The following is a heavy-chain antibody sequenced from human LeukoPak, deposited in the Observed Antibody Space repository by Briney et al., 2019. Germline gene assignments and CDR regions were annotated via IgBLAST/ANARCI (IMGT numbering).Heavy chain of an antibody. CDR2: IFYSGYP. CDR3: ARHFAGHTRNFDY. CDR1: GGSIRTTRSY. Sequence: PSETLSLTCTVSGGSIRTTRSYWRWIRQPPGKGLEWIVSIFYSGYPSSHPSLDSHFTMPVQTPNHPFSLHLNSVTPADLFLCYCARHFAGHTRNFDYWGQGTLVTVSS. J-gene: IGHJ4*02. V-gene: IGHV4-39*01.